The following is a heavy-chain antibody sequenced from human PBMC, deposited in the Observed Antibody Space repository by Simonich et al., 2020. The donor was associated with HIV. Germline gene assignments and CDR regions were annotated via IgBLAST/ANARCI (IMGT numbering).Heavy chain of an antibody. CDR1: GGSFSGYY. J-gene: IGHJ4*02. D-gene: IGHD3-3*01. CDR3: ARRDRELILYFDY. Sequence: QVQLQQWGAGLLKPSETLSLTCAVYGGSFSGYYWSWIRQPPGKGLEWIGEIKHSVITNYKSSLNSRATISVDKSKNQFSLKLSSVTAADTAIYYCARRDRELILYFDYWGQGNLVTVSS. CDR2: IKHSVIT. V-gene: IGHV4-34*01.